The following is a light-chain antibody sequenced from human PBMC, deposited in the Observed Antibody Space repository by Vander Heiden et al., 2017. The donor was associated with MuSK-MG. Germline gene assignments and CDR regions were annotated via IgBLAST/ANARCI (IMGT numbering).Light chain of an antibody. Sequence: DNQLTQSPSFLSASVGDRVTITCRASQGISSYLAWYQQKPGKAPKLLIYAASTLQGGVPSRFSGSGSGTEFTLTISSLQPEDFATYYCQQLNSYPTITFGQGTRLEVK. J-gene: IGKJ5*01. V-gene: IGKV1-9*01. CDR2: AAS. CDR3: QQLNSYPTIT. CDR1: QGISSY.